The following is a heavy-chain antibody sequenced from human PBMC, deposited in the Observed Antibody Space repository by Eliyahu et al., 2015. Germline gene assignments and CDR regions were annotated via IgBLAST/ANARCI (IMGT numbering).Heavy chain of an antibody. D-gene: IGHD2-8*02. Sequence: QVQLQESGPGLVKPSETLSLTCAVSGYSISSGYYWGWIRQPPGKGLEWIGSIYHSGSTYYNPSLKSRVTISVDTSKNQFSLKLSSVTAADTAVYYCASGVLLGFDPWGQGTLVTVSS. J-gene: IGHJ5*02. CDR2: IYHSGST. CDR1: GYSISSGYY. CDR3: ASGVLLGFDP. V-gene: IGHV4-38-2*01.